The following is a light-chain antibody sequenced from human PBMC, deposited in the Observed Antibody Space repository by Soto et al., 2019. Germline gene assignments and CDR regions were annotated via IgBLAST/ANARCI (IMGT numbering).Light chain of an antibody. V-gene: IGKV1-39*01. Sequence: DIQMTQSPPSLYASIGDRVTITCRASQTINRCLNWHQQKAGTAPKLLIYAASTAQGGVPSRFSGSGSGTDFPLTIGSLQPEDLATYYCQQCYSAVTFGPGTKVAI. CDR2: AAS. J-gene: IGKJ3*01. CDR1: QTINRC. CDR3: QQCYSAVT.